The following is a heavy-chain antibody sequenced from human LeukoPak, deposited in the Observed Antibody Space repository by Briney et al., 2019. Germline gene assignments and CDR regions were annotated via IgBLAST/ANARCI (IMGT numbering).Heavy chain of an antibody. V-gene: IGHV1-8*01. CDR3: ARDYGGSSGWFDP. Sequence: ASVKVSCKASGYTFTSYDINWVRQATGQGLEWMGWMSPNSDNTGYAQKFQDRVTFTRDTSISTAYMELRSLTSEDTAVYYCARDYGGSSGWFDPWGQGTLVTVSS. CDR2: MSPNSDNT. D-gene: IGHD4-23*01. J-gene: IGHJ5*02. CDR1: GYTFTSYD.